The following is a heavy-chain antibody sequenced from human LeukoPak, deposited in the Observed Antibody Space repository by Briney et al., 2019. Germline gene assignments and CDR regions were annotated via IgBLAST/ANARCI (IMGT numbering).Heavy chain of an antibody. V-gene: IGHV4-34*01. Sequence: GSLRLSCAASGFTFSSYSMNWVRQPPGKGLEWIGEINHSGSTNYNPSLKSRVTISVDTSKNQFSLKLSSVTAADTAVYYCASAGSYPFLFDYWGQGTLVTVSS. CDR3: ASAGSYPFLFDY. CDR2: INHSGST. J-gene: IGHJ4*02. D-gene: IGHD3-16*02. CDR1: GFTFSSYS.